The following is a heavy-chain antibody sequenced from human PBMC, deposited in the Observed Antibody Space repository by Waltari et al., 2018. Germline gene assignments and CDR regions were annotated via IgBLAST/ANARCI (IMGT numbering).Heavy chain of an antibody. CDR1: GLTLSSSW. Sequence: EVQLVESGGGSVQPGGSLRLSCAASGLTLSSSWMGWVRQATGKGVGLVEKIKQDGREKKYVDAVEGRFRISRDNAQKSLYLQMNSLRAEDTAIYYCVTGLTTVTAKDYFDHWGQGALVTVSS. D-gene: IGHD4-17*01. CDR3: VTGLTTVTAKDYFDH. J-gene: IGHJ4*02. CDR2: IKQDGREK. V-gene: IGHV3-7*01.